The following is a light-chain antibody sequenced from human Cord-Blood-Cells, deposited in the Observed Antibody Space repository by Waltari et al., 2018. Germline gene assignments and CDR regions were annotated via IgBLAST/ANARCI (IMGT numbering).Light chain of an antibody. V-gene: IGLV6-57*01. Sequence: NFMLTQPHSVSESPGKTVTISCTRSSGSSASKYVQWYQQRPGSSPTTVIYEDNQRPSGVPDRFSGSIDSSSNSAYLTISGLKTEDEADYYCQSYDSSNQVFGGGTKLTVL. CDR3: QSYDSSNQV. CDR1: SGSSASKY. CDR2: EDN. J-gene: IGLJ3*02.